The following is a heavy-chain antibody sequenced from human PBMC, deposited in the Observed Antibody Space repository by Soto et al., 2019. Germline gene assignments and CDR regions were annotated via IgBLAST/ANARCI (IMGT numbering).Heavy chain of an antibody. J-gene: IGHJ4*02. V-gene: IGHV2-5*02. CDR1: GFSLTTSGVG. CDR3: AHRVLRTVFGLVTTTAIYFDF. CDR2: IYWDDDK. Sequence: QITLNESGPTQVKPRQTLTLTCTFSGFSLTTSGVGVGWIRQSPGKAPERVALIYWDDDKRYSPSLKSRLTITNDTSKNQVVLTMADLDPADTATYYCAHRVLRTVFGLVTTTAIYFDFWCQGTPVAVSS. D-gene: IGHD3-3*01.